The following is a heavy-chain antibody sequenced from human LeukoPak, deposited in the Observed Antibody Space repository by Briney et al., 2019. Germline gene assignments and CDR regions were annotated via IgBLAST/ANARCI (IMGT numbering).Heavy chain of an antibody. Sequence: GGSLRLSCAASGFTFSSYAMSWVRQAPGKGLEWVSAISGSGGSTYYADSVKGRFTISRDNAKNSLYLQMNSLRAEDTALYYCGKDVLAGGLDVWGQGTTVTVSS. J-gene: IGHJ6*02. CDR1: GFTFSSYA. V-gene: IGHV3-23*01. D-gene: IGHD3-10*01. CDR2: ISGSGGST. CDR3: GKDVLAGGLDV.